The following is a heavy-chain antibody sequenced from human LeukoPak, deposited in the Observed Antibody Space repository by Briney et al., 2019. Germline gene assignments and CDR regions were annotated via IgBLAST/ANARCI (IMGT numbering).Heavy chain of an antibody. V-gene: IGHV5-51*03. CDR1: GYSFTSYC. Sequence: GESLTISCKGSGYSFTSYCIGWVRQLPGKGLEWIGIIYPGESDTRYSPSCQGQVTISADKTISTAYLKWSSLKASDTAMYYCARVPGIAVAGPFDYWGQGTLVTVSS. CDR2: IYPGESDT. CDR3: ARVPGIAVAGPFDY. J-gene: IGHJ4*02. D-gene: IGHD6-19*01.